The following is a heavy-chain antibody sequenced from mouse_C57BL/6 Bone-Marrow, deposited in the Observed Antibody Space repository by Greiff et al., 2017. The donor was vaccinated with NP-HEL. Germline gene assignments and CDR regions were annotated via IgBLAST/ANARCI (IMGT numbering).Heavy chain of an antibody. CDR1: GYTFTSYW. D-gene: IGHD1-1*01. V-gene: IGHV1-7*01. CDR3: AKTNYGSSYYAMDY. Sequence: QVQLKESGAELAKPGASVKLSCKASGYTFTSYWMHWVKQRPGQGLEWIGYINPSSGYTKYNQKFKDKATLTADKSSSTAYMQLSSLTYEDSAVYYCAKTNYGSSYYAMDYWGQGTSVTVSS. J-gene: IGHJ4*01. CDR2: INPSSGYT.